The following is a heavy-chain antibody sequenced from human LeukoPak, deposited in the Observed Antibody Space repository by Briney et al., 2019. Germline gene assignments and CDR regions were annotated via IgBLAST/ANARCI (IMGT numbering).Heavy chain of an antibody. CDR3: TRDHRGRPWEWFDP. Sequence: GGSLRLSCTASGFIFSTSWMTWVRQAPGKGLEWVAYINQDGSEKNYADSVKGRFTVSRDNAKNSLFLEMNSLRVEDTFMYYCTRDHRGRPWEWFDPWGQGTLVTVSS. CDR1: GFIFSTSW. CDR2: INQDGSEK. J-gene: IGHJ5*02. D-gene: IGHD1-26*01. V-gene: IGHV3-7*01.